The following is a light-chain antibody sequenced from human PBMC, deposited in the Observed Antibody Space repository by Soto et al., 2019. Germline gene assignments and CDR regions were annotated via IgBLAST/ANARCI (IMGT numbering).Light chain of an antibody. CDR1: SSNIGAGYD. Sequence: QSVLTQPPSVSGAPGQRVTISCTGSSSNIGAGYDVHWYQQLPGTGPKLLIYANNNRPSGVPDRFSGSKSGTSASLAITGLRAGDEADYYCQSYESSLSGYVFGTGTKVTVL. CDR2: ANN. J-gene: IGLJ1*01. V-gene: IGLV1-40*01. CDR3: QSYESSLSGYV.